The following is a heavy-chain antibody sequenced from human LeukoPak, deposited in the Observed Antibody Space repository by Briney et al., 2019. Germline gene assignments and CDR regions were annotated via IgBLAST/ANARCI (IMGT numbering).Heavy chain of an antibody. CDR3: ARDLRWSHYWYFDL. Sequence: GGSLRLSCAVSGFSVTNNYMSWVRQAPGKGLEWVAVIWYDGSNKYYADSVKGRFTISRDNSKNTLYLQMNSLRAEDTAVYYCARDLRWSHYWYFDLWGRGTLVTVSS. CDR2: IWYDGSNK. V-gene: IGHV3-33*08. CDR1: GFSVTNNY. J-gene: IGHJ2*01. D-gene: IGHD2-15*01.